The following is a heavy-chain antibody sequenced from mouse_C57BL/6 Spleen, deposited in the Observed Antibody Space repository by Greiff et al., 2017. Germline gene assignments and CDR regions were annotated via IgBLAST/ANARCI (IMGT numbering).Heavy chain of an antibody. D-gene: IGHD3-2*02. Sequence: LMESGAELARPGASVKMSCKASGYTFTSYTMHWVKQRPGQGLEWIGYINPSSGYTKYNQKFKDKATLTADKSSSTAYMQLSSLTSEDSAVYYCARGGSSGPYYAMDYWGQGTSVTVSS. V-gene: IGHV1-4*01. CDR2: INPSSGYT. CDR3: ARGGSSGPYYAMDY. J-gene: IGHJ4*01. CDR1: GYTFTSYT.